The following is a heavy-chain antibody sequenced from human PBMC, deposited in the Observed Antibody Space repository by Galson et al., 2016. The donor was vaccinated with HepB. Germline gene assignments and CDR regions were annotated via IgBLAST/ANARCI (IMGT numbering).Heavy chain of an antibody. CDR1: GFSVSGNY. V-gene: IGHV3-66*02. CDR3: AKGLLGNHDF. Sequence: SLRLSCAASGFSVSGNYMTWVRQAPGKGLEWVSVIYGGGTTYYGDSVRGRFIISRDNSKNTLYLQMNSLRADDTAVYYCAKGLLGNHDFWGQGTLVTVSS. D-gene: IGHD3-22*01. CDR2: IYGGGTT. J-gene: IGHJ4*02.